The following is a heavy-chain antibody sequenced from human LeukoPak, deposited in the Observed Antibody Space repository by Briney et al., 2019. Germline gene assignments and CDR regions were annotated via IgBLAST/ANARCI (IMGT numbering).Heavy chain of an antibody. Sequence: SQTLSLTCAVSGGSLSSEGYFWSWIRPPPGKGLDWIGCIYHSGSTYYNPSLKSRVTITVDMSKKQCSVKLRAMAAADRAGYYCARLYGDYDYWGQGTLVTVSS. CDR1: GGSLSSEGYF. V-gene: IGHV4-30-2*01. CDR2: IYHSGST. CDR3: ARLYGDYDY. D-gene: IGHD4-17*01. J-gene: IGHJ4*02.